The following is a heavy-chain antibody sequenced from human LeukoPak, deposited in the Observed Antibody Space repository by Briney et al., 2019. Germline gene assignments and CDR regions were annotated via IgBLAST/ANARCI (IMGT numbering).Heavy chain of an antibody. V-gene: IGHV1-2*02. CDR3: AGGSYFGSPLDI. CDR2: INPNSRGT. J-gene: IGHJ3*02. D-gene: IGHD3-10*01. Sequence: ASVKVSCKASGYTFTDYFMYWVRQAPGQGLEWMGWINPNSRGTNYTQRFQGGVTMTRDTSISTAYMELSRLRSDDTAVYYCAGGSYFGSPLDIWGHGTMVTVSS. CDR1: GYTFTDYF.